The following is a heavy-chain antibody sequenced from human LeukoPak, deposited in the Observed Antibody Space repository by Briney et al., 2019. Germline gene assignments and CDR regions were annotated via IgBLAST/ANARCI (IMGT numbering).Heavy chain of an antibody. V-gene: IGHV3-23*01. CDR3: ANGGVGISASIFDY. CDR1: GFTFSSYA. J-gene: IGHJ4*02. Sequence: GGSLRLSCAASGFTFSSYAMSWVRQAPGKGLEWVSAISGSGGSTYYADSVRGRFTISRDNSKNTLYLQMNSLRAEDTAVYYCANGGVGISASIFDYWGQGTLVTVSS. CDR2: ISGSGGST. D-gene: IGHD2-8*02.